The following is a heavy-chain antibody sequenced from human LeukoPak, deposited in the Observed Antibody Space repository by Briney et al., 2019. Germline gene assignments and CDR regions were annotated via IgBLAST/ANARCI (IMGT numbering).Heavy chain of an antibody. CDR2: ISGSGGST. Sequence: GGSLRLSCAASGFTFSSYAMSWVRQAPGKGLEWVSAISGSGGSTYYADSVKGRFTISRDNSKNTLYLQMNSLRAEDTAVYYCAKESGGRYCSGGSCYPVDYWGQGTLVTVSS. CDR3: AKESGGRYCSGGSCYPVDY. CDR1: GFTFSSYA. J-gene: IGHJ4*02. V-gene: IGHV3-23*01. D-gene: IGHD2-15*01.